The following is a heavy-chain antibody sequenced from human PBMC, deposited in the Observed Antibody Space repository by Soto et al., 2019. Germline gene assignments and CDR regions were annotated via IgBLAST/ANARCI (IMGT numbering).Heavy chain of an antibody. CDR2: MNTNSDDT. CDR1: GYTFTSYD. CDR3: AREWSAAGHFYGMDV. J-gene: IGHJ6*02. Sequence: ASVKVSCNTSGYTFTSYDINWVRQAPGQGLEWVGWMNTNSDDTRSAQKFRGRLTLTRDKSMRAVYMKLSNLRPDDTAVYYCAREWSAAGHFYGMDVWGQGTTVPVSS. D-gene: IGHD6-13*01. V-gene: IGHV1-8*01.